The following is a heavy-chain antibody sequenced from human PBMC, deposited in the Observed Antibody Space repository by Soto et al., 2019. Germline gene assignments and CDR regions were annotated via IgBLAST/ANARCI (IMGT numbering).Heavy chain of an antibody. CDR2: MQPSTGRT. D-gene: IGHD2-21*01. CDR1: GDIFTSLD. J-gene: IGHJ4*02. V-gene: IGHV1-8*01. Sequence: ASVKVSCKASGDIFTSLDINCVRQTAGQGLEWMGWMQPSTGRTGYAQKFQGRVTMTRDTSINTAYMELTTLTSADTAVYFCARAGAVVGDYFDSWGQGALVTVSS. CDR3: ARAGAVVGDYFDS.